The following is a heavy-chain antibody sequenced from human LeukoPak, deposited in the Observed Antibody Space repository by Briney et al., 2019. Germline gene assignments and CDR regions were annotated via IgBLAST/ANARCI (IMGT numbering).Heavy chain of an antibody. CDR1: GFTFSIYG. D-gene: IGHD3-22*01. CDR2: ISYDGSNK. J-gene: IGHJ6*02. CDR3: AKDRDSGGYYYYFYGMDV. V-gene: IGHV3-30*18. Sequence: GGSLRLSCAASGFTFSIYGMHWVRQAPGKGLEWVAVISYDGSNKYYADSVKGRFTIFRDNSKNTLYLQMNSLRAEDTAVYYCAKDRDSGGYYYYFYGMDVWGQGTTVTVSS.